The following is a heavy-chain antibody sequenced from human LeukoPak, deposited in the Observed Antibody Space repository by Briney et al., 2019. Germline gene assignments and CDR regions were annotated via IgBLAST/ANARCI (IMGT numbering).Heavy chain of an antibody. Sequence: ASVKVSCKASGYTFTSYYMHWVRQAPGQGLEWMGIINPSGGSTSYAQKFQGRVTMTTDTSTSTAYMELRSLRSDDTAVYYCARDDSSGWYHRWWGQGTLVTVSS. V-gene: IGHV1-46*01. CDR3: ARDDSSGWYHRW. J-gene: IGHJ4*02. D-gene: IGHD6-19*01. CDR1: GYTFTSYY. CDR2: INPSGGST.